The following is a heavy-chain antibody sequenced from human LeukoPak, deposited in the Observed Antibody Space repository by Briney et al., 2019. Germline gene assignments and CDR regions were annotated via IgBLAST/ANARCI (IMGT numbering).Heavy chain of an antibody. CDR2: MNPNSGRR. CDR1: GYTFSNYD. Sequence: ASVKVSCKASGYTFSNYDMNWVRQAPGQGLEWMGWMNPNSGRRVYAQKFQGRVTMTRNSSINTAYMELTSLRSDDTAVYYCARGLRSDYWGQGTLVTVSS. CDR3: ARGLRSDY. J-gene: IGHJ4*02. D-gene: IGHD3-16*02. V-gene: IGHV1-8*01.